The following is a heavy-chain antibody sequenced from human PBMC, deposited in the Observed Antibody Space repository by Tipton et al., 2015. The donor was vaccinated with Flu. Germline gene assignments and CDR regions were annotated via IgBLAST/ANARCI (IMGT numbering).Heavy chain of an antibody. CDR3: ARGVGRFSSNLDY. D-gene: IGHD6-6*01. CDR2: IDYSGSS. J-gene: IGHJ4*02. Sequence: LRLSCTVSAGSLSSHYWSWLRQTPGKGLVWIAYIDYSGSSSYNPSLKSRVAISLDTSKNQLSLKLSSVTTTDTAVYYCARGVGRFSSNLDYWGQGTVVTVSS. CDR1: AGSLSSHY. V-gene: IGHV4-59*11.